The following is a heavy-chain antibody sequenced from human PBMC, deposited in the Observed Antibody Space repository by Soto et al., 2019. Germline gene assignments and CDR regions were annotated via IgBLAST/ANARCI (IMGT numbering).Heavy chain of an antibody. J-gene: IGHJ4*02. Sequence: PSETLSLTCTVSGGSISSYYWSWIRQPPGKGLEWIGYIYYSGSTTYNPSLKSRVTISVDTSKNQFSLNLTSVTAADTAVYYCARLGGYYQAFDQWGQGSLVTVSS. CDR1: GGSISSYY. CDR2: IYYSGST. V-gene: IGHV4-59*08. CDR3: ARLGGYYQAFDQ. D-gene: IGHD3-22*01.